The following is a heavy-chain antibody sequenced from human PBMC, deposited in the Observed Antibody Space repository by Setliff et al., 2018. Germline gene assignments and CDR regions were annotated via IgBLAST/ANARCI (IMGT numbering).Heavy chain of an antibody. J-gene: IGHJ4*02. CDR3: ARDLGHGGDSDY. CDR1: GGSISSYY. Sequence: SETLSLTCTVSGGSISSYYWSWIRQPAGKGLEWIGHIYIGGSANYNPSLKSRVTMSIDTSKNQFSLKLRSVTAADTAVYYCARDLGHGGDSDYWGQGILVTVSS. V-gene: IGHV4-4*07. D-gene: IGHD2-21*02. CDR2: IYIGGSA.